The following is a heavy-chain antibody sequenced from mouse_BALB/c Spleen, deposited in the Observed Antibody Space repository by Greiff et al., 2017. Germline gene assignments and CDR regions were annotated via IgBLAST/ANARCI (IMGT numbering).Heavy chain of an antibody. D-gene: IGHD1-1*01. CDR1: GFSLTSYG. CDR3: ARKGRYYYGRDYYAMDY. V-gene: IGHV2-2*02. Sequence: VQLKESGPGLVQPSQSLSITCTVSGFSLTSYGVHWVRQSPGKGLEWLGVIWSGGSTDYNAAFISRLSISKDNSKSQVFFKMNSLQANDTAIYYCARKGRYYYGRDYYAMDYWGQGTSVTVSS. J-gene: IGHJ4*01. CDR2: IWSGGST.